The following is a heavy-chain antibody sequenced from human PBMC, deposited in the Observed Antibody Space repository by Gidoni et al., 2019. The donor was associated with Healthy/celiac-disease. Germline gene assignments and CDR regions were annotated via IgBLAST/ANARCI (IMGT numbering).Heavy chain of an antibody. CDR3: ARWEQDWYFDL. D-gene: IGHD1-26*01. V-gene: IGHV4-34*01. CDR1: GGSFSCYY. J-gene: IGHJ2*01. Sequence: QVQLQQWGAGLLKPSETLSLTCDVYGGSFSCYYWSWIRQPPGKGLEWIGEINHSGSTNYNPSLKSRVTISVDTSKNQFSLKLSSVTAADTAVYYCARWEQDWYFDLWGRGTLVTVSS. CDR2: INHSGST.